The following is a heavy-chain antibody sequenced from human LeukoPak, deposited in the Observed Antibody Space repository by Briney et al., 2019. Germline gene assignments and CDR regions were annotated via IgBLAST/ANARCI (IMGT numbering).Heavy chain of an antibody. J-gene: IGHJ4*02. Sequence: PSETLSLTCTVSGGSISSGGYYWSWIRQHPGKGLEWIGYIYYSGSTYYNPSLKSRVTISVDTSKNQFSLKLSSVTAADTAVYYCAGYSSSWRKLGGFDYWGQGALVTVSS. D-gene: IGHD6-13*01. CDR2: IYYSGST. CDR1: GGSISSGGYY. V-gene: IGHV4-31*03. CDR3: AGYSSSWRKLGGFDY.